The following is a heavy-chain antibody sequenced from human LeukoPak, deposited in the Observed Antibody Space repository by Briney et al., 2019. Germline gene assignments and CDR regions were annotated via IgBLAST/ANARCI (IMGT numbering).Heavy chain of an antibody. J-gene: IGHJ3*02. Sequence: SETLSLTCTVSGGSINNYYWSWIRQPPGKGLEWIGFISYSGSTNYNPSLKSRVTISVDTSKNHFSLKLSSVTAADTAVYYCARLERRQEAFDIWGQGTMVTVSS. CDR2: ISYSGST. CDR1: GGSINNYY. D-gene: IGHD1-1*01. CDR3: ARLERRQEAFDI. V-gene: IGHV4-59*01.